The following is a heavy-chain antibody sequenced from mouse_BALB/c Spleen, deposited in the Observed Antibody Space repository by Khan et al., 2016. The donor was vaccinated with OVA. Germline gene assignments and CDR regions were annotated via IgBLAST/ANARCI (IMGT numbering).Heavy chain of an antibody. D-gene: IGHD2-1*01. J-gene: IGHJ3*01. V-gene: IGHV14-3*02. CDR1: GFTIKDTY. CDR3: DTLYGSHFAV. Sequence: VQLQQSGAELVKPGDSVSLSCSASGFTIKDTYIHWMKKRPEQGLEWIGRVDPPNDDSKSGPKFQAKATLIASTSSNTAYIQFSSQTTEDTAVDYGDTLYGSHFAVWGQGTMVSVSA. CDR2: VDPPNDDS.